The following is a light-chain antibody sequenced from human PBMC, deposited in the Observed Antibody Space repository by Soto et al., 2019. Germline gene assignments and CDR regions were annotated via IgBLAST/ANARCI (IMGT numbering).Light chain of an antibody. V-gene: IGKV3-15*01. CDR2: GVS. CDR1: QRFGAN. Sequence: EIVMTQSPATLSVSPGDRATLSCRASQRFGANLAWYQQKAGQAPRLLIFGVSTRAAGIPGRFSGTGSGTVFNLTINILQSEDFAVYYYHHYSDWCSFGQGTKVEIK. CDR3: HHYSDWCS. J-gene: IGKJ1*01.